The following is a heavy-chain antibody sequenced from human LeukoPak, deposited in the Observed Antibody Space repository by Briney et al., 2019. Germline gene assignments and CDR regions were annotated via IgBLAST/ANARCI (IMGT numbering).Heavy chain of an antibody. V-gene: IGHV1-3*01. CDR1: GYTFTTYA. Sequence: GRSLRLSCAASGYTFTTYAVHWVRQAPGQRLEWLGWINAGNGNTIDSQKFQGRVTITRDTSASTAYMELSSLRSEDTAVYYCARSTLGSGSLAYWGQGTLVTVSS. D-gene: IGHD3-10*01. CDR3: ARSTLGSGSLAY. J-gene: IGHJ4*02. CDR2: INAGNGNT.